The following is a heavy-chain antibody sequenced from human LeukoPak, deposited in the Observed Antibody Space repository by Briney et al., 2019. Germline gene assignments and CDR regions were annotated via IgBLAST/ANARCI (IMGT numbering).Heavy chain of an antibody. D-gene: IGHD3-3*01. Sequence: GGSLRLSCAASGFTFSSYAMSWVRQAPGKGLEWVSAISGSGGSTYYADSVKGRFTISRDNSKNTLYLQVNSLRADDTAVYYCAKDSTTSGSYYGMGVWGPGTTVTVSS. CDR3: AKDSTTSGSYYGMGV. J-gene: IGHJ6*02. CDR2: ISGSGGST. V-gene: IGHV3-23*01. CDR1: GFTFSSYA.